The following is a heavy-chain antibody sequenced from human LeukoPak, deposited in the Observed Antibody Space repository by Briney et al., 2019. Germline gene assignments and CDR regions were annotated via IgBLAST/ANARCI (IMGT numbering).Heavy chain of an antibody. CDR2: INHSGST. J-gene: IGHJ4*02. V-gene: IGHV4-34*01. D-gene: IGHD4-23*01. CDR3: ARLLGNYYFDY. Sequence: SETLSLTCAVYGGSFSGYYWSWIRQPPGKGLEWIGEINHSGSTNYNPSLKSRVTISVDTSKNQFSLKLSSVTAADTAVYYCARLLGNYYFDYWGQGTLVTVSS. CDR1: GGSFSGYY.